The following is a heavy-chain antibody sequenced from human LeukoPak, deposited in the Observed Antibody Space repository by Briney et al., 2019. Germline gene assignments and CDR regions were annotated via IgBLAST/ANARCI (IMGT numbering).Heavy chain of an antibody. CDR3: ARDRGDTLTAYSNVGWFDP. D-gene: IGHD3-9*01. Sequence: GGSLTLSCAASGFTFTSYGMHWLRQAPGKGLEWGSFVSVSSSSIYYAESVPGRFTISRDNAKNSLFLQMSSLRDEDTAVYYCARDRGDTLTAYSNVGWFDPWGQGTLVTVSS. CDR2: VSVSSSSI. V-gene: IGHV3-48*02. CDR1: GFTFTSYG. J-gene: IGHJ5*02.